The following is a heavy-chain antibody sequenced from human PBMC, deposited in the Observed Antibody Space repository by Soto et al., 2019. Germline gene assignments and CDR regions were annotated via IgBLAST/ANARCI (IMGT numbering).Heavy chain of an antibody. CDR1: GGTFSSYA. CDR2: IIPIFGTA. CDR3: ARMGAYYYDSSGYSDY. V-gene: IGHV1-69*13. J-gene: IGHJ4*02. D-gene: IGHD3-22*01. Sequence: SVKVSCKASGGTFSSYAISWVRQAPGHGLEWMGGIIPIFGTANYAQKFQGRVTITADESTSTAYMELSSLRSEDTAVYYCARMGAYYYDSSGYSDYWGQGTLVTVSS.